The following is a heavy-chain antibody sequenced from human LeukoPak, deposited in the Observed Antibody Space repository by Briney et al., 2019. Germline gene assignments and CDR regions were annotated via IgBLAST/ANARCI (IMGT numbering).Heavy chain of an antibody. D-gene: IGHD4-17*01. Sequence: ASVKASCKVSGFTFTGYYMHWVRQAPGQGLEWMGWINPNSGGTNYAQKFQGRVTMTRDTSISTAYMELSRLRSDDTAVYYCARALYGDYDFDYWGQGTLVTVSS. CDR1: GFTFTGYY. CDR2: INPNSGGT. CDR3: ARALYGDYDFDY. J-gene: IGHJ4*02. V-gene: IGHV1-2*02.